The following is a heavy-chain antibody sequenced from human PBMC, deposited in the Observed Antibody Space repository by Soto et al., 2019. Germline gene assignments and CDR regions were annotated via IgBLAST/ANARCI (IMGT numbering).Heavy chain of an antibody. CDR3: AREGTYSETSGYFYFES. CDR1: GDSTSHYY. Sequence: SETLSLTCTVSGDSTSHYYWSWIRQSPGKGLEWLGFVYYSGYTNYNPSLKSRITVSLDTSTNQFSLTLTSVTTADTAIYYCAREGTYSETSGYFYFESWGQGTLVTVS. D-gene: IGHD5-18*01. CDR2: VYYSGYT. J-gene: IGHJ4*02. V-gene: IGHV4-59*01.